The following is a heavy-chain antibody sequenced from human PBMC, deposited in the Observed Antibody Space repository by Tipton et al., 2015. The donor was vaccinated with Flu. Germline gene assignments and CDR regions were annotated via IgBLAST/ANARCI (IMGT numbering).Heavy chain of an antibody. D-gene: IGHD5-12*01. CDR3: ARVTGAYDYSDY. V-gene: IGHV3-7*01. CDR2: IKEDGSQK. Sequence: SLRLSCAASGFTFSRYWMSWVRQAPGKGLEWVANIKEDGSQKYYVDSVKGRVTISRDNAKNSVYLQMNSLRAEDTAVYYCARVTGAYDYSDYCGQGTLGTASP. J-gene: IGHJ4*02. CDR1: GFTFSRYW.